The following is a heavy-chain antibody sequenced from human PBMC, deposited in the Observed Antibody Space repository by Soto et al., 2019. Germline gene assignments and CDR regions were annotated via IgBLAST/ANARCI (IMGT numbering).Heavy chain of an antibody. CDR2: ISGSGGST. V-gene: IGHV3-23*01. J-gene: IGHJ4*02. CDR1: GFTFCSYA. D-gene: IGHD3-22*01. Sequence: FLRLSCAASGFTFCSYALSWVRPAPGKGLEWCSAISGSGGSTYYADSVKGRFTISRDNSKNTLYLQMNSLRAEDTAVYYCARVTTIMFRSRTIDYWGQGTLVTVSS. CDR3: ARVTTIMFRSRTIDY.